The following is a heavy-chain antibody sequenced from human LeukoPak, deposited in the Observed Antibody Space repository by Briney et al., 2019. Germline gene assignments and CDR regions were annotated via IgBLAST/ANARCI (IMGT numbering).Heavy chain of an antibody. CDR3: AKPEVGVASIDC. Sequence: GGSLRLSCGASGFTFTSSAMTRVRQAPGKGLEWVSAISSGGTPYYAASVRGRFIISRDTSTNTLYLQVKSLTAEDTAVYYCAKPEVGVASIDCWGQGTLVTVSS. D-gene: IGHD2-2*01. CDR1: GFTFTSSA. V-gene: IGHV3-23*01. J-gene: IGHJ4*02. CDR2: ISSGGTP.